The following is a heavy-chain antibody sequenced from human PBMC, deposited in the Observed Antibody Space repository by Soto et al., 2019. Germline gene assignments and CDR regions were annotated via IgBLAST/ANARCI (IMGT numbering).Heavy chain of an antibody. D-gene: IGHD3-3*01. CDR3: ATRSHVTIFGVVSGGWFDP. V-gene: IGHV1-69*06. CDR2: IIPIFGTA. Sequence: QVQLVQSGAEVKKPGSSVKVSCKASGGTFSSYAISWVRQAPGQGLEWMGGIIPIFGTANYAQKFQGRVTITADKSTSTAYMERSSLRSEDPAVYYCATRSHVTIFGVVSGGWFDPWGQGTLVTVSS. CDR1: GGTFSSYA. J-gene: IGHJ5*02.